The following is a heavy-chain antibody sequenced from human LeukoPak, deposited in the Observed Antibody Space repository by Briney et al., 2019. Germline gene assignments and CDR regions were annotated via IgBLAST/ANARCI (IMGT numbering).Heavy chain of an antibody. CDR2: VYQSEST. Sequence: LSETRSLTCTASGGPISSYYWSWFGRPPGRRLEWFGYVYQSESTNYNSSLKSRITISVDTSKIQFSLKLSSVTAADTAVYYCARHAAFAEYQSHLTHFDYWGQGTLVTVSS. J-gene: IGHJ4*02. CDR1: GGPISSYY. V-gene: IGHV4-59*08. CDR3: ARHAAFAEYQSHLTHFDY. D-gene: IGHD2-2*01.